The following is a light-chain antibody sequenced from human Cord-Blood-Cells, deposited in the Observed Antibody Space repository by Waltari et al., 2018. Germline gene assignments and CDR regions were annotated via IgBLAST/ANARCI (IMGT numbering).Light chain of an antibody. J-gene: IGLJ2*01. Sequence: QSALTQPASVSGSPGPSITISCTGTSSAVGSYNLVSWYQQHPGKAPKLMIYEGSKRPSGVSNRFSGSKSGNTASLTISGLQAEDEADYYCCSYAGSSTLFGGGTKLTVL. CDR3: CSYAGSSTL. CDR1: SSAVGSYNL. CDR2: EGS. V-gene: IGLV2-23*01.